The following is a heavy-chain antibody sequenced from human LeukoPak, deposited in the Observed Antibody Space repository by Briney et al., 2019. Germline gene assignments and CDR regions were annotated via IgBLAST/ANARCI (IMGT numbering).Heavy chain of an antibody. Sequence: SVKVSCKASGSTFSSYAIRWVRQAPGQRLEWMGGIIPMFGTANYTQKFKGRVTTTADESTRTAYMELSSLRSEDTAVYYCARDIVVVPAAIVPWGFDPWGQGTLVTVSS. J-gene: IGHJ5*02. CDR1: GSTFSSYA. CDR2: IIPMFGTA. CDR3: ARDIVVVPAAIVPWGFDP. D-gene: IGHD2-2*01. V-gene: IGHV1-69*13.